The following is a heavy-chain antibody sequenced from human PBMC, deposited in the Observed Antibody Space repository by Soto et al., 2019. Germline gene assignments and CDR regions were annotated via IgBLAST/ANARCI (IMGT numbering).Heavy chain of an antibody. J-gene: IGHJ4*02. V-gene: IGHV3-33*01. Sequence: QVQLVESGGGVVQPGRSLRLSCAASGFTFSSYGMHWDRQAPGKGLEWVAVIWYDGSNKYYAHCVKGRFTISRDNYKDTLYLQMNSLRAEDKAVYYCARDPPLGATDLSNYLDYWGQGTLVTVYS. CDR1: GFTFSSYG. D-gene: IGHD1-26*01. CDR2: IWYDGSNK. CDR3: ARDPPLGATDLSNYLDY.